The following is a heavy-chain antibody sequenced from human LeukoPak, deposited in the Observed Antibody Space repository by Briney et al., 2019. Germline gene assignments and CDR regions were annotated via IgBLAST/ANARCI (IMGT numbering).Heavy chain of an antibody. J-gene: IGHJ4*02. V-gene: IGHV3-66*01. CDR1: GFTVSSSY. D-gene: IGHD2-15*01. Sequence: GGSLRLSCAASGFTVSSSYMSWVRQAPGKGLEWVSLIYSAGSTYYADSVKGRFTISRDNSENTLYLQMNSLRAEDTAVYYCARKTPRFGDYDYWGQGTLVTVSS. CDR2: IYSAGST. CDR3: ARKTPRFGDYDY.